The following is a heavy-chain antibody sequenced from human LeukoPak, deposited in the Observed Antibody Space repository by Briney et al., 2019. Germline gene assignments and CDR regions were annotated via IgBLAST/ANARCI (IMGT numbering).Heavy chain of an antibody. CDR1: GYSISSGYY. J-gene: IGHJ5*02. Sequence: SETLSLTCTVSGYSISSGYYWGWIRQPPGKRLEWVGSISSSGNTYYDPTLKSRVTISVDTSKNLFSLNLTSVTAADAAVYYCARDLGYSGFDWAPWGQGTLVTVSS. D-gene: IGHD5-12*01. CDR2: ISSSGNT. V-gene: IGHV4-38-2*02. CDR3: ARDLGYSGFDWAP.